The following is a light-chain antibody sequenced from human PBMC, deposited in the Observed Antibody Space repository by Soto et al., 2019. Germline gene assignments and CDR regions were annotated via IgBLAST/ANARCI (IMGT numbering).Light chain of an antibody. CDR3: CSYAGSSTDWV. V-gene: IGLV2-11*01. CDR2: DVS. Sequence: QSALTQPRSVSGSPGQSVTISCTGTSNDVGGYNYVSWYQQHPGKAPKLMIYDVSKRPSGVPDRFSGSKSGNTASLTISGLQAEDEADYYCCSYAGSSTDWVFGGGTKLTVL. J-gene: IGLJ3*02. CDR1: SNDVGGYNY.